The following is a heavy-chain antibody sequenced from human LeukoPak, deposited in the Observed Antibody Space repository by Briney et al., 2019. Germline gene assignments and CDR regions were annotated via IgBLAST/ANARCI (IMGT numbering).Heavy chain of an antibody. CDR2: INPNSGGT. V-gene: IGHV1-2*02. J-gene: IGHJ6*03. CDR3: ARDGRYSRGLYCSSTSCYPTPSYYYYYYMDV. CDR1: GYTFTGYY. Sequence: GASVKVSCKASGYTFTGYYMHWVRQAPGQGLEWMGWINPNSGGTNYAQKFQGRVTMTRDTSISTAYMELSRLRTDDTAVYYCARDGRYSRGLYCSSTSCYPTPSYYYYYYMDVWGKGTTVTVSS. D-gene: IGHD2-2*01.